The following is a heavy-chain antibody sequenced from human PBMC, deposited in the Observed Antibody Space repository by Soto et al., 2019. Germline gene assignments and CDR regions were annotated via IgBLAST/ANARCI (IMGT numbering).Heavy chain of an antibody. CDR1: GYTFTSYD. V-gene: IGHV1-8*01. Sequence: ASVKVSCKASGYTFTSYDINWVRQATGQGLEWMGWMNPNSGNTGYAQKFLGRVTMTRNTSISTAYMELSSLRSEDTAVYYCARGPTYYYDSSGLNWFDPWGQGTLVPVSS. CDR2: MNPNSGNT. D-gene: IGHD3-22*01. J-gene: IGHJ5*02. CDR3: ARGPTYYYDSSGLNWFDP.